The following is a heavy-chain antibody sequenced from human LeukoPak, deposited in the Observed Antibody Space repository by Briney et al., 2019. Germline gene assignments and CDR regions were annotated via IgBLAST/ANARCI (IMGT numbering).Heavy chain of an antibody. Sequence: GRCLRLSCAASGLPFHDYAMHWVRQAPGKGLEWVALISGDGGTTYYADSVKGRFTISRDNRKTSLYLQMNSLRTEDTAFYYCAKGQSSGIPYFNYWGQGTLVTVSS. D-gene: IGHD3-22*01. J-gene: IGHJ4*02. CDR3: AKGQSSGIPYFNY. V-gene: IGHV3-43*02. CDR1: GLPFHDYA. CDR2: ISGDGGTT.